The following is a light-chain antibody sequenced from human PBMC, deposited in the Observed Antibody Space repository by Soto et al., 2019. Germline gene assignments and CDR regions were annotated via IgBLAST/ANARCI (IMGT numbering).Light chain of an antibody. V-gene: IGKV3-20*01. J-gene: IGKJ2*01. Sequence: EIVLTQSPGTLSLSPGERATLSCRASQSVSSNYLGWYQQKPGQAPRLLIYGASSRATGIPDRFSGSGSGTDFTLTISRLEPEDFAVYYCQHYGSTPHTFGQGTKLEIK. CDR3: QHYGSTPHT. CDR1: QSVSSNY. CDR2: GAS.